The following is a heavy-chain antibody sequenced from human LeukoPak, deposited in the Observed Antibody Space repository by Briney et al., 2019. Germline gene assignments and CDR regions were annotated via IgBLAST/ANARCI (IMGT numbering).Heavy chain of an antibody. D-gene: IGHD4-17*01. V-gene: IGHV4-59*01. CDR2: VSDRGGT. CDR1: GGSISSYY. Sequence: SETLSLTCTVSGGSISSYYWSWIRQPPGKQMEWIGFVSDRGGTTYNPSLRSRVNISLDTSQNQFALKVTSVTAADTAVYYCARDEYGDFQGFDFWGQGTRVTVSS. CDR3: ARDEYGDFQGFDF. J-gene: IGHJ4*02.